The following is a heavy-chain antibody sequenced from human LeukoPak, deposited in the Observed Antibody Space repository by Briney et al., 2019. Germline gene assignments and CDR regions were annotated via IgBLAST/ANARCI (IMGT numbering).Heavy chain of an antibody. J-gene: IGHJ5*02. Sequence: SETLSLTCSVSGGSITSSSYCWSWIRQPPGKGLEGIGSIYSSGSTYYNPSLKSRVTISVDTSRNHFSLKLSSVTAADTAVYYCARLPVVVVPAWFDPWGQGTLVTVSS. D-gene: IGHD2-15*01. CDR3: ARLPVVVVPAWFDP. CDR1: GGSITSSSYC. CDR2: IYSSGST. V-gene: IGHV4-39*02.